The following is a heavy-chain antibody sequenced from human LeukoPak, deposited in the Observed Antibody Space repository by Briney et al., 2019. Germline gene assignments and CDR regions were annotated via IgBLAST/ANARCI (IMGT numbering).Heavy chain of an antibody. Sequence: ASVKVSCKASGYTFTSYGISWVRQAPGQGLEWMGWISAYNGNTNYAQKLQGRVTMTTDTSTSTAYMELRSLRSDDTAVYYCARGPIYYDSSGYRYYFDYWGQGTLVTVSS. J-gene: IGHJ4*02. CDR3: ARGPIYYDSSGYRYYFDY. CDR1: GYTFTSYG. V-gene: IGHV1-18*01. D-gene: IGHD3-22*01. CDR2: ISAYNGNT.